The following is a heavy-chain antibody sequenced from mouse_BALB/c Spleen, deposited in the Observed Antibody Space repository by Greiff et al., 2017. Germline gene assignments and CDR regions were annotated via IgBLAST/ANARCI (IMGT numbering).Heavy chain of an antibody. Sequence: EVKVVESGGDLVKPGGSLKLSCAASGFTFSSYGMSWVRQTPDKRLEWVATISSGGSYTYYPDSVKGRFTISRDNAKNTLYLQMSSLKSEDTAMYYCARQGLFDGTGGFAYWGQGTLVTVSA. J-gene: IGHJ3*01. CDR2: ISSGGSYT. CDR3: ARQGLFDGTGGFAY. D-gene: IGHD2-3*01. V-gene: IGHV5-6*01. CDR1: GFTFSSYG.